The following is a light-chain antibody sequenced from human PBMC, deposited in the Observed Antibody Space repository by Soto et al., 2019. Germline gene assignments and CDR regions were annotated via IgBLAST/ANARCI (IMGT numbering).Light chain of an antibody. V-gene: IGKV3-15*01. J-gene: IGKJ1*01. CDR3: HQYNNWPSWT. Sequence: EIIMTQSPGTLSVSPGERATLSCRAAQGVTTNFAWYQQKSGQSPRLLIYGASTRATGIPARFSGSGSGTEFTLTISSLQSEDFAVYYCHQYNNWPSWTFGQGTKVDIK. CDR1: QGVTTN. CDR2: GAS.